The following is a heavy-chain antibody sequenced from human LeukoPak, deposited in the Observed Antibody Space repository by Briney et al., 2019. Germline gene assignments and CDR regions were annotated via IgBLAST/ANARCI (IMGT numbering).Heavy chain of an antibody. J-gene: IGHJ4*02. D-gene: IGHD3-9*01. Sequence: PSQTLSLTCTVSGGSISSGSYYWSWIRQPAGKGLEWIGRIYTSGSTNYNPSLKSRVTISVDTSKNQFSLKLSSVTAADTAVYYCARGERYYDILTGYLPSVLPCDWGQGTLVTVSS. CDR2: IYTSGST. CDR3: ARGERYYDILTGYLPSVLPCD. CDR1: GGSISSGSYY. V-gene: IGHV4-61*02.